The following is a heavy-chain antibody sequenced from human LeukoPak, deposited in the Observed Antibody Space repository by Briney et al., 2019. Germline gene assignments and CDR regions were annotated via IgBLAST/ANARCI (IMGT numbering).Heavy chain of an antibody. D-gene: IGHD3-10*01. Sequence: GGSLRLSCAASGFTFSSYAMRWVRQAPGKGLEWVAVISYDGSNKYYADSVKGRFTISRDNSKNTLYLQMNSLRAEDTAVYYCARDNVGFSGAFDIWGQGTMVTVSS. CDR1: GFTFSSYA. V-gene: IGHV3-30-3*01. J-gene: IGHJ3*02. CDR2: ISYDGSNK. CDR3: ARDNVGFSGAFDI.